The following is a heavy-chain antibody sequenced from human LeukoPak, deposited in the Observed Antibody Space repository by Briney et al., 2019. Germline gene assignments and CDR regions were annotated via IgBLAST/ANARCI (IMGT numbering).Heavy chain of an antibody. V-gene: IGHV1-18*01. CDR1: GATFSSYA. CDR2: ISAYNGNT. D-gene: IGHD3-3*01. J-gene: IGHJ3*02. CDR3: ASRLRFLEDLSRNDAFDI. Sequence: ASVKLSCKASGATFSSYAISWVRQAPGQGPEWMGWISAYNGNTNYAQKLPGRVTMTTVTSTSTAYMELRSLRSDDTAVYYCASRLRFLEDLSRNDAFDIWGQGTLVTVSS.